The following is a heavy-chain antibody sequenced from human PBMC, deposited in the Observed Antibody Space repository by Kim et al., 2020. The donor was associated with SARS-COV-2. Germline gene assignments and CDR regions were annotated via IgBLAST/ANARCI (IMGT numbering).Heavy chain of an antibody. D-gene: IGHD3-3*01. J-gene: IGHJ2*01. CDR3: ARGYYDFWSGPNGYCDL. Sequence: LRSRVTISVDKSNNQFSLKLSSVTAADTAVYYCARGYYDFWSGPNGYCDLWGRGTLVTVSS. V-gene: IGHV4-4*02.